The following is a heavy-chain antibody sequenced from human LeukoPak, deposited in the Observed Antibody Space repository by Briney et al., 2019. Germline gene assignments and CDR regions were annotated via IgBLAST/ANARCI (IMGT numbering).Heavy chain of an antibody. CDR2: ISSSGSTI. CDR1: GFTFSDYY. J-gene: IGHJ4*02. D-gene: IGHD6-13*01. CDR3: ARVEKSYSSSWYNFDY. V-gene: IGHV3-11*04. Sequence: GESLRLSCAASGFTFSDYYMSWIRQTPGKGLEWVSYISSSGSTIYYADSVKGRFTISRDNAKNSLYLQMNSLRAEDTAVYYCARVEKSYSSSWYNFDYWGQGTLVTVSS.